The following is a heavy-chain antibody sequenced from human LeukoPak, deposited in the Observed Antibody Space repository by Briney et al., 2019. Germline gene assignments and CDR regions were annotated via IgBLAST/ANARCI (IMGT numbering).Heavy chain of an antibody. Sequence: SETLSLTCTVSGGSISSGNNHWSWIRQPPGKGLEWIGYIFCSGRTYYNPSLKSRVTISIDTSKNQLSLKLTSVTAADTAVFYCARSRDYDSSGYPYYFDTWGQGTLVTVSS. D-gene: IGHD3-22*01. CDR2: IFCSGRT. J-gene: IGHJ4*02. V-gene: IGHV4-30-4*01. CDR3: ARSRDYDSSGYPYYFDT. CDR1: GGSISSGNNH.